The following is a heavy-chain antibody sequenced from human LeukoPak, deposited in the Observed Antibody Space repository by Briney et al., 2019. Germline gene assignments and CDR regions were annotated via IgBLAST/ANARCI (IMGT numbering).Heavy chain of an antibody. J-gene: IGHJ6*04. CDR2: IIPIFGTA. D-gene: IGHD3-16*01. V-gene: IGHV1-69*06. Sequence: SVKVSCKASGGTFSSCAISWVRQAPGQGLEWMGGIIPIFGTANYAQKFQGRVTITADKSTSTAYMELSSLRSEDTAVYYCTLGAPYYYYGMDVRGKGTTVTVSS. CDR1: GGTFSSCA. CDR3: TLGAPYYYYGMDV.